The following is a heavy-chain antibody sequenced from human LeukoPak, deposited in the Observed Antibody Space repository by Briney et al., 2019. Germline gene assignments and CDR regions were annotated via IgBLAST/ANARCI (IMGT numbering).Heavy chain of an antibody. CDR1: GFTFSSYW. Sequence: GGSLRLSCAASGFTFSSYWMSWVRQAPGKGLEWVANIKQDGSEKYYVDSVKGRFTISRDNAKNSLYLQMNSLRAEDTAVYYCARTTDIPYYYYGMDVWGQGTTVTVSS. V-gene: IGHV3-7*01. CDR3: ARTTDIPYYYYGMDV. J-gene: IGHJ6*02. CDR2: IKQDGSEK. D-gene: IGHD3-9*01.